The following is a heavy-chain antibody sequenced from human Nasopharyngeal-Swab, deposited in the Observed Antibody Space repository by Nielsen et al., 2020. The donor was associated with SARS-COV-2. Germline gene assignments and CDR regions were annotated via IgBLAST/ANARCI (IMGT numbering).Heavy chain of an antibody. V-gene: IGHV1-46*01. D-gene: IGHD3-22*01. CDR2: INPSGGGT. CDR3: ARMMCFHGYYAMDV. CDR1: GYTFTTYY. Sequence: ASVKVSCKASGYTFTTYYIHWVRQAPGQGLGWMGIINPSGGGTNYAQKFKGRATMTGDTSTGTVYMELTSLTSEDTAVYYCARMMCFHGYYAMDVWGQGTTVTVSS. J-gene: IGHJ6*02.